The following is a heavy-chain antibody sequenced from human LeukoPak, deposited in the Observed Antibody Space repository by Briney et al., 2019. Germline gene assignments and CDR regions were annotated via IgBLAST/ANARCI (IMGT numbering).Heavy chain of an antibody. CDR3: ARDYYGGSY. J-gene: IGHJ4*02. Sequence: SETLSLTCTVSGGSISSSSYYWGWIRQPPGKGLEWIGSIYYSGSTNYNPSLKSRVTISVDTSKNQFSLKLSSVTAADTAVYYCARDYYGGSYWGQGTLVTVSS. D-gene: IGHD4-23*01. V-gene: IGHV4-39*07. CDR1: GGSISSSSYY. CDR2: IYYSGST.